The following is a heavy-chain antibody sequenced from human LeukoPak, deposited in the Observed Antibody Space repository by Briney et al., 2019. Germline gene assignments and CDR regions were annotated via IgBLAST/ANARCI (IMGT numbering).Heavy chain of an antibody. Sequence: SETLSLTCAVYGGSFSGYYWSWIRQPPGKGLEWIGEINHSGSTNYNPSLKSRVTISVDTSKNQFSLKLSSVTAADTAVYYCARGPGIYYDILTGYYGRGYYYYGMDVWCQGTTVTVSS. J-gene: IGHJ6*02. CDR1: GGSFSGYY. CDR2: INHSGST. V-gene: IGHV4-34*01. CDR3: ARGPGIYYDILTGYYGRGYYYYGMDV. D-gene: IGHD3-9*01.